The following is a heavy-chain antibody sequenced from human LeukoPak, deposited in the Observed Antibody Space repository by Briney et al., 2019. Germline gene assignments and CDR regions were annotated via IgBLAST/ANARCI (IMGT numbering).Heavy chain of an antibody. CDR1: GGTFSSYA. CDR3: ARAHLEYSSGLYYFDY. Sequence: SVKVSCKASGGTFSSYAISWVRQAPGQGLEWMGGIIPIFGTANYAQKFQGRVTITADESTSTAYMELSSQRSEDTAVYYCARAHLEYSSGLYYFDYWGQGTLVTVSS. D-gene: IGHD6-19*01. J-gene: IGHJ4*02. V-gene: IGHV1-69*13. CDR2: IIPIFGTA.